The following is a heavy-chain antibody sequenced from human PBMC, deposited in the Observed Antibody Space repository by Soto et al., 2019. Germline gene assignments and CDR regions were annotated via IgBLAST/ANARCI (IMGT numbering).Heavy chain of an antibody. CDR1: GFTSSNYA. J-gene: IGHJ6*02. CDR2: ISGSRDTT. CDR3: AKALRYFDWLFRPWNSMDV. V-gene: IGHV3-23*01. Sequence: EVQLLESGGGLVQPGGSLRLSCAASGFTSSNYAMSWVRQAPGKGLEWVSTISGSRDTTYYADSVKGRFTTSRDNSRNTLDLQMNSLGAEDTAVYYCAKALRYFDWLFRPWNSMDVWGQGTTVTVSS. D-gene: IGHD3-9*01.